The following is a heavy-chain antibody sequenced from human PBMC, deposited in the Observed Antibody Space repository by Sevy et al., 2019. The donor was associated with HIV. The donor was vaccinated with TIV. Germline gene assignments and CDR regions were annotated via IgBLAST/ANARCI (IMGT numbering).Heavy chain of an antibody. D-gene: IGHD3-22*01. V-gene: IGHV4-30-4*01. Sequence: SETLSLTCTVSGGSISSRDYYWSWIRQPPEKGLEWIGYIFYSGSTYFNPSLKSRVTISLDTSKSQFSLRLSSMTAADTAVFYCARQLASSGYFYFDSWGQGTLVTVSS. CDR1: GGSISSRDYY. CDR2: IFYSGST. CDR3: ARQLASSGYFYFDS. J-gene: IGHJ4*02.